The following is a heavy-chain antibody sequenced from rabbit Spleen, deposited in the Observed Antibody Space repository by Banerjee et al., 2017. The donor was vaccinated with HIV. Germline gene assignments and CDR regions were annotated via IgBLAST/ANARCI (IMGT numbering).Heavy chain of an antibody. D-gene: IGHD8-1*01. Sequence: QSLEESGGGLVKPGGTLTLTCTVSSFSFSPSSYMCWVRQAPGKGLEWIACIYAGSSGDTHYAKWAKGRFTISKTSSTAVNLHMTSLTAADTATYFCARDAASSFSSYGMDLWGPGTLVTVS. CDR3: ARDAASSFSSYGMDL. J-gene: IGHJ6*01. CDR2: IYAGSSGDT. CDR1: SFSFSPSSY. V-gene: IGHV1S40*01.